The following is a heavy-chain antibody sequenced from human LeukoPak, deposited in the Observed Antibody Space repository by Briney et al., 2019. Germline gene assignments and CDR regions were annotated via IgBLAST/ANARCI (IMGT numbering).Heavy chain of an antibody. D-gene: IGHD1-1*01. CDR3: AKAPPYTKYFDY. Sequence: GGSLRLSCITSGFTFRNYGMSWVRQAPGKGPEWVSGISGSGGSTYYAESVKGRFTISRDNSKNTLYLQMNSLRAEDTAVYYCAKAPPYTKYFDYWGQGTLLTVSS. CDR2: ISGSGGST. V-gene: IGHV3-23*01. J-gene: IGHJ4*02. CDR1: GFTFRNYG.